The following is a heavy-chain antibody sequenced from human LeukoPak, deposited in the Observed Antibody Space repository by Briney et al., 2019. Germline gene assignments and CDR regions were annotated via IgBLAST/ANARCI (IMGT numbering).Heavy chain of an antibody. J-gene: IGHJ4*02. Sequence: ASVKVSCKASGYTFTSYDINWVRQATGQGLEWMGWMNPNSGNTGYAQKFQGRVTMTRSTSISTAYMELSSLRSEDTAVYYCARGSDSSGWYIYWGQGTLVTVSS. V-gene: IGHV1-8*01. CDR1: GYTFTSYD. D-gene: IGHD6-19*01. CDR3: ARGSDSSGWYIY. CDR2: MNPNSGNT.